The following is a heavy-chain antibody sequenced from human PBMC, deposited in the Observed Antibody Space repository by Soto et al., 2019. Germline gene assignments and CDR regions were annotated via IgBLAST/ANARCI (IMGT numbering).Heavy chain of an antibody. D-gene: IGHD6-6*01. CDR1: GFSFSVAW. CDR3: TSRAATEQHVQPC. CDR2: IKSTAYGGTR. V-gene: IGHV3-15*07. J-gene: IGHJ4*02. Sequence: EAQLVESGGGLVKPGGSLRLSCAASGFSFSVAWMNWVRQAPGKGLEWVGGIKSTAYGGTRDYTTPVKGIFTNSRDDSTSPMDMKMNGLEVGDTGVYYCTSRAATEQHVQPCWGQGTLVTVSS.